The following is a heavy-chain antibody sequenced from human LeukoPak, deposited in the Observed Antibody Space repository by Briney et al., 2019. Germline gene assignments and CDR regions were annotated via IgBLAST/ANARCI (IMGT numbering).Heavy chain of an antibody. CDR2: IYYSGRT. Sequence: GSLRLSCAASGFTFSSYAMSWIRQPPGKGLEWIGYIYYSGRTSYNPSLKSRVTISVDTSKNQFSLRLSSVTAADTAVYYCARGGFDWLDWFDPWGQGTLVTVSS. D-gene: IGHD3-9*01. V-gene: IGHV4-59*01. J-gene: IGHJ5*02. CDR1: GFTFSSYA. CDR3: ARGGFDWLDWFDP.